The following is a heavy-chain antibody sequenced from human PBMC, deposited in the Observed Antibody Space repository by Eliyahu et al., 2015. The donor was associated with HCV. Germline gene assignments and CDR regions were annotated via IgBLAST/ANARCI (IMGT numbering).Heavy chain of an antibody. CDR2: IDYDDDK. V-gene: IGHV2-70*17. J-gene: IGHJ4*02. D-gene: IGHD1-1*01. Sequence: QVTLRESGPALVKPTQTLTLTCTVSGFSVTTTKMCVTWITQPPGKALEWLARIDYDDDKFYSTSLRTRLTISKDTSKNQVVLTMTNMDPVDTATYYCARIAIDWSTRRHWYLDYWGQGTLVTVSS. CDR3: ARIAIDWSTRRHWYLDY. CDR1: GFSVTTTKMC.